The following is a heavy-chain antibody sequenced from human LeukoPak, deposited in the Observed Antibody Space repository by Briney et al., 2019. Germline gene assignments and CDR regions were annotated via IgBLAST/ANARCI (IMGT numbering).Heavy chain of an antibody. CDR2: VYYSGST. Sequence: PSEILSLTCTVSGGSISNYYWSWIRQPPGKGLEWIGYVYYSGSTKYNPSLKSRVTMSVDTSKNQFSLKLSSVTAADTAVYYCARVSGSYLRSRYNLDYWGQGTLVTVSS. J-gene: IGHJ4*02. D-gene: IGHD1-26*01. V-gene: IGHV4-59*01. CDR1: GGSISNYY. CDR3: ARVSGSYLRSRYNLDY.